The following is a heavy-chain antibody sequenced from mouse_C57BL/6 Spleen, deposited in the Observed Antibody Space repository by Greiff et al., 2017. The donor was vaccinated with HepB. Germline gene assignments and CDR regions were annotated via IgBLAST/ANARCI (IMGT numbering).Heavy chain of an antibody. CDR1: GYTFTSYW. J-gene: IGHJ2*01. V-gene: IGHV1-55*01. CDR3: ARSAYDYEDFDY. CDR2: IYPGSGST. D-gene: IGHD2-4*01. Sequence: VQLQQSGAELVKPGASVKMSCKASGYTFTSYWITWVKQRPGQGLEWIGDIYPGSGSTNYNEKFKSKATLTVDTSSSTAYMQLSSLTSEDSAVYYCARSAYDYEDFDYWGQGTTLTVSS.